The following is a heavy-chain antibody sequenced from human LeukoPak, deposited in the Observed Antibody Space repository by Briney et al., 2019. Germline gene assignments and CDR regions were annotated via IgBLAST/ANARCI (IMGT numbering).Heavy chain of an antibody. Sequence: PGGSLRLSCAASGFTVSSNYMSWVRQAPGKGLEWVSVIYSGGSTYYADSVKGRFTISRDNSKNTLYLQMNSLRAEDTAVYYCARDGRSGYCTNGVCRGDSYFDYWGQGTLVTVSS. V-gene: IGHV3-66*02. J-gene: IGHJ4*02. D-gene: IGHD2-8*01. CDR3: ARDGRSGYCTNGVCRGDSYFDY. CDR1: GFTVSSNY. CDR2: IYSGGST.